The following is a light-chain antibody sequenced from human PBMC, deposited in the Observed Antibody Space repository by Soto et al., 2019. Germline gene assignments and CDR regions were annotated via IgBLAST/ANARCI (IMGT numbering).Light chain of an antibody. V-gene: IGKV3-20*01. CDR3: QQYGSSTIT. Sequence: EIVLTQSPATLSLSPGERATLSCRASQSVSSYLAWYQQKPGQAPRLLIYGASSRATGIPDRFSGSGSGTDFTLNISRLEPEDFAVYYCQQYGSSTITFGQGTRLEIK. J-gene: IGKJ5*01. CDR1: QSVSSY. CDR2: GAS.